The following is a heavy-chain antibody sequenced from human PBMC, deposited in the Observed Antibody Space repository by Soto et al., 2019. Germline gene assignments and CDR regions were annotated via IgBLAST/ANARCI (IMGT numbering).Heavy chain of an antibody. Sequence: ASVKVSCKASGYTFTSYYMHWVRQAPGQGLEWMGIINPSGGSTSYAQKFQGRVTMTRDTSTSTVYMELSSLRSEDTAVYYRARAFYDFWSGPGYYGMDVWGQGTTVTVSS. CDR2: INPSGGST. CDR3: ARAFYDFWSGPGYYGMDV. CDR1: GYTFTSYY. V-gene: IGHV1-46*01. J-gene: IGHJ6*02. D-gene: IGHD3-3*01.